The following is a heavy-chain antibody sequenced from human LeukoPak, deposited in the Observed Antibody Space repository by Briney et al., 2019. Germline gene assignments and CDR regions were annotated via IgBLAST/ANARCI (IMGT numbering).Heavy chain of an antibody. D-gene: IGHD5-18*01. J-gene: IGHJ4*02. CDR3: AKDLGYSYGFDY. CDR2: IRYDGSNK. CDR1: GFTFSSYG. Sequence: GGSPRLSCAASGFTFSSYGMHWVRQAPGKGLEWVAFIRYDGSNKYYADSVKGRFTISRDNSKNTLYLQMNSLRAEDTALYYCAKDLGYSYGFDYWGQGTLVTVSS. V-gene: IGHV3-30*02.